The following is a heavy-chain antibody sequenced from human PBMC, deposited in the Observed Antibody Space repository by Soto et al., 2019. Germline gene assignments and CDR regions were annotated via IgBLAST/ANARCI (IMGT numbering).Heavy chain of an antibody. J-gene: IGHJ4*02. CDR3: ARVPWLGIIYLDY. CDR1: GDSVSSNSAA. D-gene: IGHD6-19*01. Sequence: SQTLSLTCAISGDSVSSNSAAWNWIRQSPSRGLEWLGRTYYRSKWYNDYAVSVKSRININPDTSKNQFSLQLNSVTPDDTSVDYCARVPWLGIIYLDYWGQGTLVTVSS. V-gene: IGHV6-1*01. CDR2: TYYRSKWYN.